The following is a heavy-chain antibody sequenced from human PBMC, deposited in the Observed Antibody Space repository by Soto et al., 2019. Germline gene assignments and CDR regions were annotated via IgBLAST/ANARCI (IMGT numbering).Heavy chain of an antibody. Sequence: QVQLQESGPGLVKPSETLSLTCTVSGGSISSYYWSWIRQPPGKGLEWIGYIYYSGSTNYNPSLKSRVTISVDTSKNQFSLKLSSVTAADTAVYYCARQTYSSGPYYFDYWGQGTLVTVSS. J-gene: IGHJ4*02. V-gene: IGHV4-59*08. CDR3: ARQTYSSGPYYFDY. CDR2: IYYSGST. CDR1: GGSISSYY. D-gene: IGHD6-19*01.